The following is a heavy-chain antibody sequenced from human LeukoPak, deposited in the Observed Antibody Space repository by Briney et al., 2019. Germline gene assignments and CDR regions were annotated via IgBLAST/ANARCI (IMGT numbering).Heavy chain of an antibody. D-gene: IGHD3-10*01. J-gene: IGHJ4*02. CDR3: ASSSPTGSGSFH. CDR1: GFTFSSYS. CDR2: ISSSSSYI. Sequence: GGSLRLSCAASGFTFSSYSMNWVRQAPGKGLEWVSSISSSSSYIYYADSVKGRFTISRDNAKNSLYLQMNSLRAEDTAVYYCASSSPTGSGSFHWGQGTLSPSPQ. V-gene: IGHV3-21*01.